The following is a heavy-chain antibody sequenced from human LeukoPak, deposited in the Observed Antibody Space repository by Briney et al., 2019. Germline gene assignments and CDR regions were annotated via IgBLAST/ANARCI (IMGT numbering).Heavy chain of an antibody. V-gene: IGHV4-39*07. Sequence: PSETLSLTCTVSGGSISSSSYYWGWIRQPPGKGLEWIGSIYYSGSTYYNPSLKSRVTISVDTSKNQFSLKLSSVTAADTAVYYCARVFGGELDYWGQGTLVTVSS. CDR2: IYYSGST. D-gene: IGHD4-23*01. CDR1: GGSISSSSYY. J-gene: IGHJ4*02. CDR3: ARVFGGELDY.